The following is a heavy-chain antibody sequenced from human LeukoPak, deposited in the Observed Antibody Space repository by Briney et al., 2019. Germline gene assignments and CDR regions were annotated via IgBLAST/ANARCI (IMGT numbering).Heavy chain of an antibody. V-gene: IGHV3-7*01. CDR3: ARDKVSGAWTGSLFDY. D-gene: IGHD1-1*01. CDR1: GFTFSTYW. J-gene: IGHJ4*02. Sequence: GGSLRLSCTTSGFTFSTYWMSWVRQAPGKGLEWEAHIKEDGSQKNYGDSVRGRISISRDNAKNSVYLQMNSLTAEDTAVYYCARDKVSGAWTGSLFDYWGQGSLVTVSS. CDR2: IKEDGSQK.